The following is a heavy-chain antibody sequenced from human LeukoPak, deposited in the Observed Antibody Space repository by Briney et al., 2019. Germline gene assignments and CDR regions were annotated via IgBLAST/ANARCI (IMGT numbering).Heavy chain of an antibody. V-gene: IGHV4-39*07. Sequence: SETLSLTCSVSGGSISSSDYYWGWIHQPPGKGLQWIGSIYYSGSTYYNPSLKSRVTISLDTSKNQFSLKLSSVTAADTAVYYCARDLYSSKTNDAFVIWGQGTMVTVSS. D-gene: IGHD6-13*01. CDR2: IYYSGST. CDR3: ARDLYSSKTNDAFVI. CDR1: GGSISSSDYY. J-gene: IGHJ3*02.